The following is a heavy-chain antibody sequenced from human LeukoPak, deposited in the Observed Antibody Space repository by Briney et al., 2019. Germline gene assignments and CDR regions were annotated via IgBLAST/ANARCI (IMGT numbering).Heavy chain of an antibody. D-gene: IGHD2-21*02. V-gene: IGHV3-21*01. J-gene: IGHJ6*01. Sequence: GGSLSLSCAASGFTFSSYSMNRVRPAPGKGLEWVLSISSSSRYIYYAVSVKGRFTIYRANAKDSLYMQMKKARAEDTAVYYCARVGGDCGLGYYYYYYGMDVWGQGITVTVA. CDR2: ISSSSRYI. CDR1: GFTFSSYS. CDR3: ARVGGDCGLGYYYYYYGMDV.